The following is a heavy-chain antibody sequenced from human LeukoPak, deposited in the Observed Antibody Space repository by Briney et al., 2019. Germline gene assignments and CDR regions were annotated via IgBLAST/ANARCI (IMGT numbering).Heavy chain of an antibody. CDR3: ARGWNDPRFDY. J-gene: IGHJ4*02. Sequence: GGSLRLSCVASGFTFSTYGMHWVRQAPGKGLEWVAVISADGGGQFYADSVKGRFTISRDNSKNALFLQMNSLGAEDTAVYYCARGWNDPRFDYWGQGTLVTVSS. CDR2: ISADGGGQ. CDR1: GFTFSTYG. V-gene: IGHV3-30*03. D-gene: IGHD1-1*01.